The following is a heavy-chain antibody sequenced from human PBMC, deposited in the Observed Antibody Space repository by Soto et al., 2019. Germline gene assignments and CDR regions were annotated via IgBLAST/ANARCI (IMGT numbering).Heavy chain of an antibody. CDR3: AKSGTSGSYVYLDY. CDR1: GFTFSNYA. V-gene: IGHV3-23*01. D-gene: IGHD3-10*01. CDR2: IGGSGGGA. Sequence: PGGSLRLSCAASGFTFSNYAMSWVRQAPGKGLEWVSAIGGSGGGADYADSVKGRFTISRDNPKNTLYLEMNSLRVEDTAIYYCAKSGTSGSYVYLDYWGQGTLVTVSS. J-gene: IGHJ4*02.